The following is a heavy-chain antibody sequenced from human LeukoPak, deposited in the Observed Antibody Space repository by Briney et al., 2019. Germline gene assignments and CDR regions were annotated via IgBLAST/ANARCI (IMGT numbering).Heavy chain of an antibody. J-gene: IGHJ4*02. D-gene: IGHD2-15*01. CDR3: STEDKYCSGANCGKY. V-gene: IGHV1-2*02. Sequence: ASVTVSCKTSGYTFTNYYVHWVRRAPGQGLEWMGYIVPDSGGADYDQKFQGRVTMTRDKSISTVYMELSSLRSDDTAVYYCSTEDKYCSGANCGKYWGQGTLVTVSS. CDR1: GYTFTNYY. CDR2: IVPDSGGA.